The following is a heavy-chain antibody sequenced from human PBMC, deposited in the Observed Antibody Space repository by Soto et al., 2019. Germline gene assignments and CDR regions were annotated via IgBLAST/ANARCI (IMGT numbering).Heavy chain of an antibody. J-gene: IGHJ4*02. Sequence: QVQLVQSGAEEKKPGASVKVSCKASGYTFTNYAIHWVRQAPGQRLEWMGWINAGNGNTRYSQKFQGRVTITRDTYASTAYMELSSLRSEDTALYYCARDEGYSDSSGYYDYWGQGTLVTVSS. CDR2: INAGNGNT. D-gene: IGHD3-22*01. V-gene: IGHV1-3*05. CDR3: ARDEGYSDSSGYYDY. CDR1: GYTFTNYA.